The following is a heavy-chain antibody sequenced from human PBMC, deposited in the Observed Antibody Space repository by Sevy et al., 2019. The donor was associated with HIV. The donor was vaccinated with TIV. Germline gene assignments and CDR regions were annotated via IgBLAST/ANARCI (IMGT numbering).Heavy chain of an antibody. Sequence: GGSLRLSCAASGFTFSSYAMHWVRQAPGKGLEWVAVISYDGSNKYYADSGKGRFTISRDNSKNTLYLQMNSLRAEDTAVYYCARGSDYYYDSSDAFDIWGQGTMVTVSS. D-gene: IGHD3-22*01. CDR3: ARGSDYYYDSSDAFDI. J-gene: IGHJ3*02. CDR2: ISYDGSNK. CDR1: GFTFSSYA. V-gene: IGHV3-30-3*01.